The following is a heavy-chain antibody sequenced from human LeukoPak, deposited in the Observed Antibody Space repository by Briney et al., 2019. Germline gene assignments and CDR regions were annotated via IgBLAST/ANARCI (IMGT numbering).Heavy chain of an antibody. CDR2: IIPLFGTT. CDR3: ARAPSGIFYYYYMDV. CDR1: GGTFSNYG. Sequence: GASVEVSCKASGGTFSNYGISWVRQAPGQGLEWMGGIIPLFGTTNNTQKFQGRVTLTADESTSTAFMELSSLRPEDTAVYYCARAPSGIFYYYYMDVWGKGTTVTISS. V-gene: IGHV1-69*13. D-gene: IGHD3-10*01. J-gene: IGHJ6*03.